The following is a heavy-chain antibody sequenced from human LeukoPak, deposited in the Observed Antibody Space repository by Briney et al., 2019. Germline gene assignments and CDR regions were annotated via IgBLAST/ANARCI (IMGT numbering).Heavy chain of an antibody. CDR1: GFTFSSYG. D-gene: IGHD3-10*01. CDR2: ISFDASTK. V-gene: IGHV3-30*18. J-gene: IGHJ4*02. CDR3: AKDVDPFGSGCYVEGFDY. Sequence: QPGGSLRLSCAASGFTFSSYGMHWVRQAPGKGLEWVAVISFDASTKYYADSVKGRFTIPRDNSKNTLYLQMNSLRAEDTAVYYCAKDVDPFGSGCYVEGFDYWGQGTLVTVSS.